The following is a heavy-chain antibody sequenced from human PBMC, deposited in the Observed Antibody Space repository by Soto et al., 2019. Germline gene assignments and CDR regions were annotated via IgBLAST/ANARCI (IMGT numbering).Heavy chain of an antibody. CDR1: GFTFSIYS. D-gene: IGHD5-12*01. V-gene: IGHV3-48*04. CDR3: ARVPPGGYSGYDSAFDI. J-gene: IGHJ3*02. CDR2: ISSSSSTI. Sequence: PGGSLRLSCAASGFTFSIYSMNWVRQAPGKGLEWVSYISSSSSTIYYADSVKGRFTISRDNAKNSLYLEMNSLRAEDTALYYCARVPPGGYSGYDSAFDIWGQGTMVTVSS.